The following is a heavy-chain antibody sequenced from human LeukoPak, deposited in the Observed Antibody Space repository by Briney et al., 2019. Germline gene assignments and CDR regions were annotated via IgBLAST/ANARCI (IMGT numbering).Heavy chain of an antibody. J-gene: IGHJ6*02. D-gene: IGHD3-10*01. CDR1: GYTFTSYG. CDR2: ISAYNGNT. V-gene: IGHV1-18*01. Sequence: ASVKVSCKASGYTFTSYGISWVRQAPGQGLEWMGWISAYNGNTTYAQKLQGRVIMTTDTSTSTAYMELRSLRSDDTAVYYCARGIGLLWFGELGGYYYGMDVWGQGTTVTVSS. CDR3: ARGIGLLWFGELGGYYYGMDV.